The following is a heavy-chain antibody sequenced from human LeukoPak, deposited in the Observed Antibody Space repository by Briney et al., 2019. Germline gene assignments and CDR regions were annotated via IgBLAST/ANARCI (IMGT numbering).Heavy chain of an antibody. CDR2: ISYDGSNK. Sequence: GRSLRLSCAASGFTFSSYGMHWVRQAPGKGLEWVAVISYDGSNKYYADSVKGRFTISRDNSKNTLYLQMNSLRAEDTAVYYCAKGIDYHGSGIIGYWGQGTLVTVSS. D-gene: IGHD3-10*01. CDR1: GFTFSSYG. J-gene: IGHJ4*02. CDR3: AKGIDYHGSGIIGY. V-gene: IGHV3-30*18.